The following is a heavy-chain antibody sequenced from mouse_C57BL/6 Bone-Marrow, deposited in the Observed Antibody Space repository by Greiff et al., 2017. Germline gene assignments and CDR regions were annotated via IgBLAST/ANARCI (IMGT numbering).Heavy chain of an antibody. CDR2: IYPGSGNT. V-gene: IGHV1-76*01. D-gene: IGHD2-3*01. CDR1: GYTFTDYY. J-gene: IGHJ2*01. CDR3: ARDYDGY. Sequence: QVQLKQSGAELVRPGASVKLSCKASGYTFTDYYINWVKQRPGQGLEWIARIYPGSGNTYYNEKFKGKATLTAEKSSSTAYMQLSSLTSEVSAVYFCARDYDGYWGQGTTLTVSS.